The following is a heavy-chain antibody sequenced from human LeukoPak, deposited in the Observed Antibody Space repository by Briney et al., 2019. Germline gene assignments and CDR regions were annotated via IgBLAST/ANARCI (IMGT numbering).Heavy chain of an antibody. CDR1: GGSISSSSYY. D-gene: IGHD5-24*01. Sequence: SETLSLTCTVSGGSISSSSYYWGWIRQPPGKGLEWIGSIYYSGSTYYNPSLKSRVTISVDTSKNQFSLKLSSVTAADTAVYYCARGVKMATTLNWFDPWGQGTLVTVSS. CDR3: ARGVKMATTLNWFDP. CDR2: IYYSGST. J-gene: IGHJ5*02. V-gene: IGHV4-39*07.